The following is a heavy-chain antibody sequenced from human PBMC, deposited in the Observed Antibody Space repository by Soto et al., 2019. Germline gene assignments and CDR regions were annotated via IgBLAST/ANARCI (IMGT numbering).Heavy chain of an antibody. Sequence: PSETLSLTCVISGDSVSSNSAGCNWIRQSPSRGLEWLGRTYYKSKWNNDYALSVKSRITINPDTSKNQFSLHLYSVTPEDTAVYYCTGITWFRGMEVWGQGT. CDR1: GDSVSSNSAG. CDR2: TYYKSKWNN. V-gene: IGHV6-1*01. J-gene: IGHJ6*02. D-gene: IGHD3-10*01. CDR3: TGITWFRGMEV.